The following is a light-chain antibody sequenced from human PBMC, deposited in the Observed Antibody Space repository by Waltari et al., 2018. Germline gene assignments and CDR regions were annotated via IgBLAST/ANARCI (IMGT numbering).Light chain of an antibody. Sequence: EIVLTQSPATLSLSPGERATLSCRASQSVSSYLAWYRHKPGQAPRLLIYDASNRATVIPARFSGSGSGTDFTLTISSLEPEDFAVYYCQQRSNWPLTFGGGTKVEIK. J-gene: IGKJ4*01. CDR2: DAS. V-gene: IGKV3-11*01. CDR3: QQRSNWPLT. CDR1: QSVSSY.